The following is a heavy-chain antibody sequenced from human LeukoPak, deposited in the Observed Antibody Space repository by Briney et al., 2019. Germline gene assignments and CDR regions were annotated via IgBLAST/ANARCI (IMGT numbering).Heavy chain of an antibody. CDR3: ARAGLNYGGDFDY. J-gene: IGHJ4*02. CDR2: ISSSSSYI. V-gene: IGHV3-21*01. Sequence: GGSLRLSCAASGFTFSSYWMNWVRQAPGKGLEWVSSISSSSSYIYYTDSVKGRFTISRDNAKNSLYLQMNSLRAEDTAVYYCARAGLNYGGDFDYWGQGTLVAVSS. CDR1: GFTFSSYW. D-gene: IGHD4-23*01.